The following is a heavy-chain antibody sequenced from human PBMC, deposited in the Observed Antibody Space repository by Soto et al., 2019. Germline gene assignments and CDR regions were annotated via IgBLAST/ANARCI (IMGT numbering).Heavy chain of an antibody. Sequence: QVQLQESGPGLVKPSETLSLTCTVSGGSISSYYWSWIRQPPGKGLEWIGYIYYSGSTNYNPSLKSRVTISVDTSKNQCSRKGSSVPAADTAVYYCARVERDGYNPYYFDYWGQGTLVTVSS. D-gene: IGHD5-12*01. CDR2: IYYSGST. CDR1: GGSISSYY. V-gene: IGHV4-59*01. CDR3: ARVERDGYNPYYFDY. J-gene: IGHJ4*02.